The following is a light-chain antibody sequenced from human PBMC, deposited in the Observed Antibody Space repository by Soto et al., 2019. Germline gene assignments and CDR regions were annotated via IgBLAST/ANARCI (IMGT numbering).Light chain of an antibody. Sequence: EIVLTQSPAPLSLSPGESATLSCRATRSVSSYLAWYQQKPGQAPRLLIYDASRRPTDIPARSSGSGSGTDFTLTISRLEPEDFAVYYGQQYGSSPTITVGPGTRLEIK. J-gene: IGKJ5*01. CDR1: RSVSSY. CDR2: DAS. CDR3: QQYGSSPTIT. V-gene: IGKV3-20*01.